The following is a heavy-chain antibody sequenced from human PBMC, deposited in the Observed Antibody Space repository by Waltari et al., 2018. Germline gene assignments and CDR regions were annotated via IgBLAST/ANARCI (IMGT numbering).Heavy chain of an antibody. CDR2: ISYTGETR. V-gene: IGHV3-48*04. J-gene: IGHJ6*03. CDR3: ARMPAAQDYLDV. CDR1: GFSFSTYS. D-gene: IGHD6-13*01. Sequence: EVQLVESGGGLVRPGGSLRLSCVGSGFSFSTYSMNWVRQAPGKGLEWVSYISYTGETRYYGDSVRGRITISRDNAKNSLYLQMNSLRADDTAVYYCARMPAAQDYLDVWGKGTTVTVSS.